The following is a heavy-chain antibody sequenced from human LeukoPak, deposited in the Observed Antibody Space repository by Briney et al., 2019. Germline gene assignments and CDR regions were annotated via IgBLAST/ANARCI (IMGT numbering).Heavy chain of an antibody. CDR2: IDTAGAA. CDR1: GFTFSNYD. Sequence: PGGSLRLSCAASGFTFSNYDMHWVRQGTGKGLEWVSGIDTAGAAYYPGSVKGRFTISRENAKNSLYLQMTSLRAGDTAVYYCARAPDELGTRIDYRGQGTLVTVSS. CDR3: ARAPDELGTRIDY. V-gene: IGHV3-13*04. J-gene: IGHJ4*02. D-gene: IGHD7-27*01.